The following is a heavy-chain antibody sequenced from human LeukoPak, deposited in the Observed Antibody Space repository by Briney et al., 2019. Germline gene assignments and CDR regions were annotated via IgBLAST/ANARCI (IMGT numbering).Heavy chain of an antibody. CDR2: ISASGGST. Sequence: GGSLRLSCAASGFTSSSYVMNWVRQAPGKGLEWVSAISASGGSTYYADSVKGRFTISRDNSKNTLYLQMNSLRAEDTAVYHCAKDRCSGGSCYFDYWGQGTLVTVSS. CDR3: AKDRCSGGSCYFDY. CDR1: GFTSSSYV. J-gene: IGHJ4*02. V-gene: IGHV3-23*01. D-gene: IGHD2-15*01.